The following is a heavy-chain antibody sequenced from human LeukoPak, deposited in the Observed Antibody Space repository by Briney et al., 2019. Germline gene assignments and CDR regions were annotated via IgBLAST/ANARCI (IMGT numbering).Heavy chain of an antibody. CDR1: GFTFSSYA. Sequence: GGFLRLSCAASGFTFSSYAMHWVRQAPGKGLEYVSAISSNGGSTYYANSVKGRFTISRDNSKNTLYLQMGSLRAEDTAVYYCAELGITMIGGVWGKGATVTISS. V-gene: IGHV3-64*01. CDR3: AELGITMIGGV. CDR2: ISSNGGST. J-gene: IGHJ6*04. D-gene: IGHD3-10*02.